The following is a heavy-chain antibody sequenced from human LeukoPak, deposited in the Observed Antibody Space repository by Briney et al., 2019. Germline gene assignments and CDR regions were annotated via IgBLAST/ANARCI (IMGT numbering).Heavy chain of an antibody. V-gene: IGHV4-59*12. D-gene: IGHD3-10*01. CDR1: GGSISSYY. Sequence: SETLSLTCTVSGGSISSYYWSWIRQPPGKGLEWIGYIYYSGSTNYNPSLKSRVTISVDTSKNQFSLKLSSVTAADTAVYYCAREGRFGELLYIFDYWGQGTLVTVSS. J-gene: IGHJ4*02. CDR3: AREGRFGELLYIFDY. CDR2: IYYSGST.